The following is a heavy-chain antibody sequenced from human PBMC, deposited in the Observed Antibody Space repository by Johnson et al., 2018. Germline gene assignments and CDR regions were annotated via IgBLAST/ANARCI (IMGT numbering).Heavy chain of an antibody. J-gene: IGHJ3*02. CDR3: ANMRWLQPDAAAFDI. CDR2: ISYSGSNK. CDR1: GFTFSSYA. D-gene: IGHD5-24*01. Sequence: QVQLVESGGGVVQPGRSXRLSCAASGFTFSSYAMHWVRQAPGKGLEWVAVISYSGSNKYSADSVTGRFPISRANSKNTLYLQMNSLMAEEKAVYYCANMRWLQPDAAAFDIWGPGTMVTVSS. V-gene: IGHV3-30*04.